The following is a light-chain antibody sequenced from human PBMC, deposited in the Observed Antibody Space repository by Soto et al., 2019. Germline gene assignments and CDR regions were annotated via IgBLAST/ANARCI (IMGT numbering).Light chain of an antibody. CDR2: KAS. Sequence: DIEMTQSPSTLSASVGDRVTITCRASQSISSWLAWYQQKPGKAPKLLIYKASSLESGVPSRFSGSGSGTEFTLTISSLQPDDFATYYCQQYNSYLLTFGGGTKVEIK. V-gene: IGKV1-5*03. CDR1: QSISSW. J-gene: IGKJ4*01. CDR3: QQYNSYLLT.